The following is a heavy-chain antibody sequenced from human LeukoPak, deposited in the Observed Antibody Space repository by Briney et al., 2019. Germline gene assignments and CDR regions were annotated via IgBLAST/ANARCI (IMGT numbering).Heavy chain of an antibody. Sequence: ASVKVSCKASGYTFTSYYMHWVRQAPGQGLEWMGIINPSGGSTSYAQKFQGRVTMTRDTSTSTVYMELSSLRSEDTAVYYCARAYSLGYYYDSSETFDYWGQGTLVTVSS. CDR3: ARAYSLGYYYDSSETFDY. CDR2: INPSGGST. V-gene: IGHV1-46*01. J-gene: IGHJ4*02. D-gene: IGHD3-22*01. CDR1: GYTFTSYY.